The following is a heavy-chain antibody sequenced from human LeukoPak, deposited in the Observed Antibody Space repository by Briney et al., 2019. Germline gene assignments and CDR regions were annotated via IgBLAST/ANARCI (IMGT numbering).Heavy chain of an antibody. CDR2: INPSGGST. V-gene: IGHV1-46*01. D-gene: IGHD3-3*01. CDR3: ARLTLRFLGD. J-gene: IGHJ4*02. Sequence: GASVTVSFKASGYTFTSYYMHWVRQAPGQGLEWMGIINPSGGSTSYAQKFQGRVTMTRDTSTSTVYMELSSLRSDDTAVYYCARLTLRFLGDWGQGTLVTVSS. CDR1: GYTFTSYY.